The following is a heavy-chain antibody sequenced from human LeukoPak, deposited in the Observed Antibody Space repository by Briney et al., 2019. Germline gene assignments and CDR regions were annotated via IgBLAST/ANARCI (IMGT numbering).Heavy chain of an antibody. CDR2: IYWDDDK. Sequence: ESGPTLAKPTQTLTLTCTFSGFSLSTSGVGVGWIRQPPGKALEWLALIYWDDDKRYSPSLKSRLTITKDTSKNQVVLTMTNMDPVDTATYYCARATTRLYYFDYWGQGTLVTVSS. J-gene: IGHJ4*02. CDR3: ARATTRLYYFDY. D-gene: IGHD4-17*01. CDR1: GFSLSTSGVG. V-gene: IGHV2-5*02.